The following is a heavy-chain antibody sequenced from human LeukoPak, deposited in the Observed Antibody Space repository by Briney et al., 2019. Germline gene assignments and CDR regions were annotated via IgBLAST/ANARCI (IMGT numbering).Heavy chain of an antibody. J-gene: IGHJ4*02. Sequence: PGGSLRLSCAASGFTFSNYVMHWVRQAPGKGLEWVAIISYDGSNKYYADSVKGRFTISRDNSKNTLYLQMNSLRAEDTAVYYCAKDHRRYTRTGGYFDYWGQGTLVTVSS. CDR1: GFTFSNYV. D-gene: IGHD6-13*01. V-gene: IGHV3-30*18. CDR3: AKDHRRYTRTGGYFDY. CDR2: ISYDGSNK.